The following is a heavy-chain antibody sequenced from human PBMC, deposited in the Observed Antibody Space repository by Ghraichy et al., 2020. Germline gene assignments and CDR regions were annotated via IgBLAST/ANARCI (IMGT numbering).Heavy chain of an antibody. D-gene: IGHD1-7*01. CDR1: GGSISSSSYY. CDR2: IYYSGST. CDR3: AGVLTGTTWGYYWYFDL. J-gene: IGHJ2*01. V-gene: IGHV4-39*01. Sequence: SETLSLTCTVSGGSISSSSYYWGWIRQPSGKGLEWIGSIYYSGSTYYNPSLKSRVTISVDTSKNQFSLKLSSVTAADTAVYYCAGVLTGTTWGYYWYFDLWGRGTLVTVSS.